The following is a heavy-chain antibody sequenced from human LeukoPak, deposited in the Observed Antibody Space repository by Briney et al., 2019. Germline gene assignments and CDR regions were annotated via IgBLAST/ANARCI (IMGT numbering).Heavy chain of an antibody. J-gene: IGHJ4*02. V-gene: IGHV1-2*02. D-gene: IGHD1-20*01. CDR1: GYTFTGFY. CDR3: ARDMTGITGTTSY. CDR2: MNPNNGGT. Sequence: GASVKVSCQTSGYTFTGFYMYWVRQAPGQGLEWMGWMNPNNGGTNYAQKFRGRVTMTRDTSISTAYMELSRLTSDDTAVYYCARDMTGITGTTSYWGQGTLVTVYS.